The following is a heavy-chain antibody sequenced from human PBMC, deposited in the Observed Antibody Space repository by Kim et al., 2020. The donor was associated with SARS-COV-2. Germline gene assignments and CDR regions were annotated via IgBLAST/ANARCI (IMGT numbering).Heavy chain of an antibody. J-gene: IGHJ4*01. CDR2: ISSSIPDT. D-gene: IGHD3-16*01. CDR3: AKDLLYVSGGGHFDS. Sequence: GGSLRLSCAASGFTFSDNAMSWVRRAPGKGLEWVSGISSSIPDTKYADSVRGRFTISRDNSKNTLYLQMDSLRAEDTAVYYCAKDLLYVSGGGHFDSWG. V-gene: IGHV3-23*01. CDR1: GFTFSDNA.